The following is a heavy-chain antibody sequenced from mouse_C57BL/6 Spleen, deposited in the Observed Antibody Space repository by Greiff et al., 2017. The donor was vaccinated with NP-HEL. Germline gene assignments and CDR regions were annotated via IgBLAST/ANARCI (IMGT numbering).Heavy chain of an antibody. D-gene: IGHD1-1*01. Sequence: QVQLQQPGAELVKPGASVKMSCKASGYTFTSYWITWVKQRPGQGLEWIGDIYPGSGSSNYNEKFKSKATLTVDTSSSTAYMQLSSLTSEDSAVYYCARYYYGSRRYFDVWGTGTTVTVSS. CDR2: IYPGSGSS. CDR3: ARYYYGSRRYFDV. J-gene: IGHJ1*03. V-gene: IGHV1-55*01. CDR1: GYTFTSYW.